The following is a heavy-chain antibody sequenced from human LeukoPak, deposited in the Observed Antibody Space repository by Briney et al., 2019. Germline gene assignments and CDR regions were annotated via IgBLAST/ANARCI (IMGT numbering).Heavy chain of an antibody. Sequence: GGSLRLSCVVSGFTFSIHGMAWVRQAPGKGLEWVSSISSGSNYIYYADSVKGRFTISRDNGENSLFLQMNRLRAEDTAVYYCASKFESGSWVFDYWGQGTLVTVSS. V-gene: IGHV3-21*01. D-gene: IGHD3-10*01. CDR2: ISSGSNYI. CDR3: ASKFESGSWVFDY. CDR1: GFTFSIHG. J-gene: IGHJ4*02.